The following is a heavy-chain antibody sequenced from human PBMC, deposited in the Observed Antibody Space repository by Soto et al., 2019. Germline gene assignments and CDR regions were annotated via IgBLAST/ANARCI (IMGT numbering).Heavy chain of an antibody. D-gene: IGHD3-22*01. Sequence: SETLSLTCTVSGGSINSYCWNWIRLAPGKGLEWIGYIEDSGSTTYNPSLKSRVSISLDASKNQFSLNLSSVTAADTAVYYCAGLGGFYEAFDNWGQGTLVT. J-gene: IGHJ4*02. CDR1: GGSINSYC. V-gene: IGHV4-59*08. CDR3: AGLGGFYEAFDN. CDR2: IEDSGST.